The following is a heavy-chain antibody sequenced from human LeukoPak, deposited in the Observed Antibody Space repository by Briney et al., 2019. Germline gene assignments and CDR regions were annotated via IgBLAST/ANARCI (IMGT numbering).Heavy chain of an antibody. CDR2: IKQDGSEK. CDR3: ARGQWLAF. CDR1: GITFSSFW. J-gene: IGHJ4*02. Sequence: GGSLRLSCAASGITFSSFWMTCVRQPPGKGLEWVANIKQDGSEKYYVDSVKGRFTISRDNAKNSLYLQMNSLRAEDTAVYYCARGQWLAFWGPGTLVTVSS. V-gene: IGHV3-7*04. D-gene: IGHD6-19*01.